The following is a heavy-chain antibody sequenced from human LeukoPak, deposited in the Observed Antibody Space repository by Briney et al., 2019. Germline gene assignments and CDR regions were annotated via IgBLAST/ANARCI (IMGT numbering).Heavy chain of an antibody. CDR2: MNPNSGNT. V-gene: IGHV1-8*01. CDR1: GYTFTSYD. J-gene: IGHJ6*02. Sequence: GASVKVSCKASGYTFTSYDINWVRQATGQGLEWMGWMNPNSGNTGYAQKFQGRVTMTRNTSISIAYMELSSLRSEDTAVYYCARVYSYDFWSGYFRYGMDVWGQGTTVTVSS. D-gene: IGHD3-3*01. CDR3: ARVYSYDFWSGYFRYGMDV.